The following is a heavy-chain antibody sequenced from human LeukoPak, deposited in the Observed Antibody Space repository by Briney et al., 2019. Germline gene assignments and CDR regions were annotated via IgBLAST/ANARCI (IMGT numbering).Heavy chain of an antibody. CDR2: ISSNGGST. D-gene: IGHD2-15*01. CDR1: GFTFSSYA. CDR3: ASASSGGSGVDY. V-gene: IGHV3-64D*06. Sequence: GGSLRLSCSASGFTFSSYAMHWVRQAPGKGLEYVSAISSNGGSTYYADSVRGRFTISRDNSKNTLYLQMSSLRAEDTAVYYCASASSGGSGVDYWGQGTLVTVSS. J-gene: IGHJ4*02.